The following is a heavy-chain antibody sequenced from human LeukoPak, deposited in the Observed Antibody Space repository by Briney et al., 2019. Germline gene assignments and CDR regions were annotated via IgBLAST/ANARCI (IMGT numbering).Heavy chain of an antibody. CDR2: IYYSGST. D-gene: IGHD7-27*01. CDR3: ARHQIRTGDAHNFDY. J-gene: IGHJ4*02. V-gene: IGHV4-30-4*01. Sequence: PSETLSLTCTVSGGSISSGDYYWSWIRQPPGKGLEWIGYIYYSGSTYYNPSLKSRVTISVDTSKSQFSLKLSSVTAADTAVYYCARHQIRTGDAHNFDYWGQGTLVTVSS. CDR1: GGSISSGDYY.